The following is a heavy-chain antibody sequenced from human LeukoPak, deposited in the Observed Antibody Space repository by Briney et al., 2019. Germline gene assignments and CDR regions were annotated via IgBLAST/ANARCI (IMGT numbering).Heavy chain of an antibody. Sequence: GGSLRLSCAASGFTFSSYEMHWVRQPPGKGLEWVSYISSSDSTIYYADSVKGRFTISRDNAKNSLYLQMNSLRAEDTAVYYCARGLRYSSGWSERYYYYYMDVWGKGTTVTVSS. V-gene: IGHV3-48*03. J-gene: IGHJ6*03. CDR2: ISSSDSTI. CDR1: GFTFSSYE. D-gene: IGHD6-19*01. CDR3: ARGLRYSSGWSERYYYYYMDV.